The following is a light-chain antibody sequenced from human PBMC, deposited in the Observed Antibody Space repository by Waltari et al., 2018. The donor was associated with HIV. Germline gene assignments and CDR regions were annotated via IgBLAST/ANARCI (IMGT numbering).Light chain of an antibody. CDR3: SSYGDSLRVL. Sequence: QSARTQPPSASGSLGQSVTISCTGSSSDIGAYASVSWFQQHPRSAPKLLLYEVTRRPSTVSDRFSGSRSGSTAFLTVAGLQPDDEATYFCSSYGDSLRVLFGGGTNVTVL. CDR2: EVT. CDR1: SSDIGAYAS. J-gene: IGLJ3*02. V-gene: IGLV2-8*01.